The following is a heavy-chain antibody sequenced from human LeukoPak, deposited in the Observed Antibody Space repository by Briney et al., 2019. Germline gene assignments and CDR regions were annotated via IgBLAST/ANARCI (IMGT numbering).Heavy chain of an antibody. CDR2: IFYSGST. CDR1: GGSISTSSYY. J-gene: IGHJ5*02. V-gene: IGHV4-39*07. D-gene: IGHD3-10*01. CDR3: ARGRSGSYYRANWFDP. Sequence: SETLSLTCTVSGGSISTSSYYWGWVRQPPGKGLEWIGNIFYSGSTYYSPSLKSRVTISVDTSKNQFSLKLSSVTAADTAVYYCARGRSGSYYRANWFDPWGQGTLVTVSS.